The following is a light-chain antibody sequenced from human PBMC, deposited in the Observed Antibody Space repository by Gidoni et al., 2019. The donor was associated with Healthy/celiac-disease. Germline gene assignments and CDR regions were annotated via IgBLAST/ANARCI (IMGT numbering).Light chain of an antibody. V-gene: IGKV4-1*01. J-gene: IGKJ1*01. Sequence: DIVMPQSPDSLAVSLGERATINCKSSQSVLYSSNNKNYLAWYQQTPGQPPKLLIYWASTRESGVPDRFSGSGSGTDFTLTISSLQAEDVAVYYCQQYYSTPWFGQGTKVEIK. CDR1: QSVLYSSNNKNY. CDR3: QQYYSTPW. CDR2: WAS.